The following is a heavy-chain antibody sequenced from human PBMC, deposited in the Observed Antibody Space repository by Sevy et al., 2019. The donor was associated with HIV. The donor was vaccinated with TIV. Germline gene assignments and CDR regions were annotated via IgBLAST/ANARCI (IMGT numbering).Heavy chain of an antibody. V-gene: IGHV3-30*18. CDR1: GFTFRSYG. J-gene: IGHJ4*02. Sequence: GGSVRLSCAGSGFTFRSYGIHWVRQSPGKGLEWVAFISFDGRNTYSADSVKGRFTVSRDNSNNAVYLQMNNLRTEDTAMYYCAKDILGDNSPWFFFDYWGQGTQVTVSS. D-gene: IGHD3-9*01. CDR3: AKDILGDNSPWFFFDY. CDR2: ISFDGRNT.